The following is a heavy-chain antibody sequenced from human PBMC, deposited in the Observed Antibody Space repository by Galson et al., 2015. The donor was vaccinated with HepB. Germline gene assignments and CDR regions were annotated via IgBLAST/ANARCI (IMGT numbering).Heavy chain of an antibody. Sequence: SGAEVKKPGESLRISCKGSGYSFTNYWINWVRQMPGKGLEWMGRIDPRDSYTSYSPSFQGHVTISADKSITTAYLQWSSLKASDTAMYYCARQRTYPLNYDSSGYYANYWYFDLWGRGTLVTVSS. CDR1: GYSFTNYW. D-gene: IGHD3-22*01. CDR2: IDPRDSYT. V-gene: IGHV5-10-1*01. J-gene: IGHJ2*01. CDR3: ARQRTYPLNYDSSGYYANYWYFDL.